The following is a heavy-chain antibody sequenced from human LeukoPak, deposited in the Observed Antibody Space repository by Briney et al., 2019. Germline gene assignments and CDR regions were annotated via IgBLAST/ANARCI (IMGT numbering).Heavy chain of an antibody. J-gene: IGHJ3*01. CDR1: GFTFRSYG. CDR3: AKDTPLSS. CDR2: VSHDGSNT. Sequence: PGGSLRLSCAASGFTFRSYGMHWVRQAPGKGLEWVAVVSHDGSNTYYADSVKGRFTISRDNSKNTPYLQMNSLRAEDTAVYYCAKDTPLSSWGQRTMVTVSS. V-gene: IGHV3-30*18.